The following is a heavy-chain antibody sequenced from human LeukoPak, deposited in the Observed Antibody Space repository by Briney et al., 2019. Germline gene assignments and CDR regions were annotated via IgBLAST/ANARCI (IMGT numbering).Heavy chain of an antibody. Sequence: GGSVKVSCKVSGYTLTELSMHWVRQAPGKGLEWMGGFDPEDGETIYAQKFQGRVTMTEDTSTDTAYMELSSLRSKDTAVYYCATDPILTGYYGAFDYWGQGTLVTVSS. D-gene: IGHD3-9*01. CDR3: ATDPILTGYYGAFDY. V-gene: IGHV1-24*01. CDR1: GYTLTELS. J-gene: IGHJ4*02. CDR2: FDPEDGET.